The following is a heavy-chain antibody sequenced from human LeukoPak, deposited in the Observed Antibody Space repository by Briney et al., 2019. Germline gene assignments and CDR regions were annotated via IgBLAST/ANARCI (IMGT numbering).Heavy chain of an antibody. CDR1: GYTFRSYD. CDR2: ICGWGHSI. D-gene: IGHD4-11*01. J-gene: IGHJ6*02. Sequence: GGSLRLSCAASGYTFRSYDMTWVRGAPGKGLAWVSCICGWGHSIHYVGSVKGRYTICRDNSKNTVSLQMNSLRAEDTALLFCAPYIQRPPGMDVWGQGAMVAGS. V-gene: IGHV3-23*01. CDR3: APYIQRPPGMDV.